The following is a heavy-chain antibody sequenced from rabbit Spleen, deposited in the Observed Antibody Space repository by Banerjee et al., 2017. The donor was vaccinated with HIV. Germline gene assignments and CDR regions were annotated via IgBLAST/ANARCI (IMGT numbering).Heavy chain of an antibody. CDR3: ARLYDDIGGKYDL. CDR2: IYFGGSGKI. V-gene: IGHV1S40*01. CDR1: GVSFSSNHY. J-gene: IGHJ4*01. D-gene: IGHD5-1*01. Sequence: QSLEESGGGLVKPGASLTLTCTASGVSFSSNHYMCWVRQAPGKGLEWIARIYFGGSGKIWYASWAKGRFTISKTSSTTVTLQMTSLTAADTATYFCARLYDDIGGKYDLWGPGPWSPS.